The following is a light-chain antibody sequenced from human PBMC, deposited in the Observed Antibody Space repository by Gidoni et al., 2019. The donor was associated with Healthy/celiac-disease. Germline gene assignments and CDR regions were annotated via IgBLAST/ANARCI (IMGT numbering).Light chain of an antibody. CDR3: QQYNNWPPYT. CDR1: QSVSSN. V-gene: IGKV3-15*01. J-gene: IGKJ2*01. CDR2: GAS. Sequence: EIVMTQSPATLSVSPGERATLSCRASQSVSSNLAWYQQNPGQAPRPLIYGASTRATGIPARFSVSGSGTEFTLTISSLQSEDFAVYYCQQYNNWPPYTFGQGTKLEIK.